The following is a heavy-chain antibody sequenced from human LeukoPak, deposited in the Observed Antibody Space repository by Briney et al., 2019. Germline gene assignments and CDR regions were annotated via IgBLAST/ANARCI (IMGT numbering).Heavy chain of an antibody. CDR3: ARGKTGMDY. Sequence: GGSLRLSCAPSGFTFSSYWMSWVRQAPGKGLEWVANIKEDGSEKYYVDSVKGRFTISRDNAKNSLYLQMNSLRAEDTAVYYCARGKTGMDYWGQGTLVTVSS. CDR1: GFTFSSYW. J-gene: IGHJ4*02. V-gene: IGHV3-7*04. D-gene: IGHD1-1*01. CDR2: IKEDGSEK.